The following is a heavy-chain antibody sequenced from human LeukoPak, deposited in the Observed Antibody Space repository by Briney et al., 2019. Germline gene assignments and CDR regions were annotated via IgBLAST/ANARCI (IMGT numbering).Heavy chain of an antibody. CDR2: INHSGST. V-gene: IGHV4-34*01. CDR1: GGSFSGYY. CDR3: ARLEYCGASSCYGDY. J-gene: IGHJ4*02. D-gene: IGHD2-15*01. Sequence: KPSETPSLTCAVYGGSFSGYYWSWIRQPPGKGLEWIGEINHSGSTNYNPSLKSRVTISVDTSKNQFSLKLSSVTAADTAMYYCARLEYCGASSCYGDYWGQGTLVTVSS.